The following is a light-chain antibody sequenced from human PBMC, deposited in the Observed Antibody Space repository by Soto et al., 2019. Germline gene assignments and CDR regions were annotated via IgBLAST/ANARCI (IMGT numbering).Light chain of an antibody. Sequence: DIQVTHSPSSLTASVGDRVTITCRATQGISNYLAWYQQKPGKAPKLLIYAASSMQIGVPSRFSGSGSGTGFTLTISSLQPEDFATYYCQQANSCPPTFGGGTKVDIK. CDR3: QQANSCPPT. V-gene: IGKV1-12*01. CDR2: AAS. CDR1: QGISNY. J-gene: IGKJ4*01.